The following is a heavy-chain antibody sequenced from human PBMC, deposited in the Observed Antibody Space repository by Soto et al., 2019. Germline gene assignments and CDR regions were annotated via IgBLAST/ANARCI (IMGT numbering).Heavy chain of an antibody. J-gene: IGHJ3*02. Sequence: AETLSLTCTVSGGSISSYYWSWIRQPPGKGLEWIGEMSHSGGTHFNPSLKSRVTISVDTSKNQFSLKMSSVTAADTALYYCARVERGTATTVVDAFDIWGPGTMVTVSS. CDR2: MSHSGGT. CDR3: ARVERGTATTVVDAFDI. CDR1: GGSISSYY. V-gene: IGHV4-59*04. D-gene: IGHD1-1*01.